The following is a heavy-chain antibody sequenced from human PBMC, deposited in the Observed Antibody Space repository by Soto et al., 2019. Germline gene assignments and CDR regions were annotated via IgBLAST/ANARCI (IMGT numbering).Heavy chain of an antibody. CDR2: IYYSGST. D-gene: IGHD3-3*01. CDR3: ARGENDFWSGSTNWSDP. Sequence: SETLSLTCTVSGGSISSYYWSWIRQPPGKGLEWIGYIYYSGSTNYNPSLKSRVTISVDTSKNQLSLKLSSVTAADTAVYYCARGENDFWSGSTNWSDPWGQGTLVTVSS. J-gene: IGHJ5*02. V-gene: IGHV4-59*01. CDR1: GGSISSYY.